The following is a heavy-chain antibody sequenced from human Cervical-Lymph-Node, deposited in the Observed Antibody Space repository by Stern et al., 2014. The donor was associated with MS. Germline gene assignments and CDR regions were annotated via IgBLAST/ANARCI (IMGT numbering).Heavy chain of an antibody. D-gene: IGHD5-18*01. V-gene: IGHV4-61*02. CDR3: ASGYRIFDY. J-gene: IGHJ4*02. Sequence: VQLVESGPGLVKPSQTLSLTCNVSGGSISSGSDYWSWLRQPVGKGLQWIERIHPSGSAYYPPSLKSRVTISTDTSKNQFSLELTSATAADTAIYYCASGYRIFDYWGQGILVTVSS. CDR1: GGSISSGSDY. CDR2: IHPSGSA.